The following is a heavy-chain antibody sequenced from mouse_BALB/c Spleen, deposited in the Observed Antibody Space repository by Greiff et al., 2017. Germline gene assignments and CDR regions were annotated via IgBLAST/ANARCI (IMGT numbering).Heavy chain of an antibody. CDR1: RFTFSSYA. J-gene: IGHJ4*01. V-gene: IGHV5-9-1*01. CDR3: ARILVGAMDY. CDR2: ISSGGSYT. Sequence: EVMLVESGGGLVKPGGSLKLSCAASRFTFSSYAMSWVRQTPEKRLEWVATISSGGSYTYYPDSVKGRFTISRDNAKNTLYLQMSSLRSEDTAMYYCARILVGAMDYWGQGTSVTVSS.